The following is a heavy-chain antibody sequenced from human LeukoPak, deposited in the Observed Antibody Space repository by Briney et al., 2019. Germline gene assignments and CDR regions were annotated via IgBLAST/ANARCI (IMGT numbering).Heavy chain of an antibody. V-gene: IGHV3-7*01. CDR1: RFTFSSYW. CDR3: ASSLRSSGWTDY. CDR2: IKQDGSEK. D-gene: IGHD6-19*01. J-gene: IGHJ4*02. Sequence: GGSLRFSCAASRFTFSSYWTSWVRKAQGKGLKWVANIKQDGSEKYYVDSVKGRFTISRDNAKNSLYLQMTSLRAVDTAVYYWASSLRSSGWTDYWGQGTLVTVSS.